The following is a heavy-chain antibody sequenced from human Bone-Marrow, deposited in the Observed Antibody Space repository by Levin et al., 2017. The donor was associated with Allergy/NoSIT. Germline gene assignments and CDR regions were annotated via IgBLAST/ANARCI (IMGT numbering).Heavy chain of an antibody. CDR1: GGSFSGYY. V-gene: IGHV4-34*01. Sequence: PSETLSLTCAVYGGSFSGYYWSWIRQPPGKGLEWIGEINHSGSTNYNPSLKSRVTISVDTSKNQFSLKLSSVTAADTAVYYCARGGLRWRRGYFDYWGQGTLVTVSS. CDR2: INHSGST. CDR3: ARGGLRWRRGYFDY. J-gene: IGHJ4*02. D-gene: IGHD4-23*01.